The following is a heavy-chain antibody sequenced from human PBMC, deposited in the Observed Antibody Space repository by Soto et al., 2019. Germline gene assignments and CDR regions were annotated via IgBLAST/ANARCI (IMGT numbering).Heavy chain of an antibody. CDR1: GYTFTGYY. D-gene: IGHD6-13*01. CDR3: ARGENIAATTTFLH. V-gene: IGHV1-2*02. CDR2: INPNSGGT. J-gene: IGHJ1*01. Sequence: ASVKVSCKASGYTFTGYYMHWVRQAPGQGLEWMGWINPNSGGTNYAKKFQGRVTMTRDTSISTAYMELNRLRSDDTAVYYCARGENIAATTTFLHWGQGTLVTVSS.